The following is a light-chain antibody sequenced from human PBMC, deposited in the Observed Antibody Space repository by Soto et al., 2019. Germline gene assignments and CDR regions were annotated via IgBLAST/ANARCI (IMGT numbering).Light chain of an antibody. Sequence: QSVLTQPPSVSGAPGQRVTISCTGSSSNIGAGYDVHWYQQLPGTAPKLPIYGNSNRPSGVPDRFSGSKSGTSASLAITGLQAEDEADYYCQSYDSSLSGSVVFGGGTQLTVL. CDR1: SSNIGAGYD. CDR3: QSYDSSLSGSVV. V-gene: IGLV1-40*01. J-gene: IGLJ2*01. CDR2: GNS.